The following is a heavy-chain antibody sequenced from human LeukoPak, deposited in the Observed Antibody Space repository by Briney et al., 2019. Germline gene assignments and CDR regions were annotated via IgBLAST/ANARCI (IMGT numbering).Heavy chain of an antibody. D-gene: IGHD6-19*01. CDR2: INWNGGST. J-gene: IGHJ4*02. CDR1: GFTFDDYG. V-gene: IGHV3-20*04. Sequence: PGGSLRLSCAASGFTFDDYGMSWVRQAPGKGLEWVSGINWNGGSTGYADSVKGRFTISRDNAKNSLYLQMNSLRAEDTALYYCASITGYSSGWYYFDYWGQGTLVTVSS. CDR3: ASITGYSSGWYYFDY.